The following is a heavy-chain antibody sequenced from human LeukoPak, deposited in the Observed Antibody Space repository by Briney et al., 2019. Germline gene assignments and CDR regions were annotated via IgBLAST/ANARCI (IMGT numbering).Heavy chain of an antibody. Sequence: PSETLSLTCTVSGDSISSGIHYWNWIRQPAGKGLEWIGRIYTSGSTNYNPSLKSRVTISVDKSKNQFSLKLSSVTAADTAVYYCARGDSSGYYDYWGQGTLVTVSS. J-gene: IGHJ4*02. CDR2: IYTSGST. V-gene: IGHV4-61*02. D-gene: IGHD3-22*01. CDR1: GDSISSGIHY. CDR3: ARGDSSGYYDY.